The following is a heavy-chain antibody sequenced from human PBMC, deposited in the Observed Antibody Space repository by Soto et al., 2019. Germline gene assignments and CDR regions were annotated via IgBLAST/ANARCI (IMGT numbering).Heavy chain of an antibody. CDR3: ARAARDSSGYYWPTAPTHWYFDL. V-gene: IGHV3-30-3*01. CDR2: ISYDGSNK. D-gene: IGHD3-22*01. Sequence: QVQLVESGGGVVQPGRSLRLSCAASGFTFSSYAMHWVRQAPGKGLEWVAVISYDGSNKYYADSVKGRFTISRDNSKNTLYLQMNSLRAEDTAVYYCARAARDSSGYYWPTAPTHWYFDLWGRGTLVTVSS. CDR1: GFTFSSYA. J-gene: IGHJ2*01.